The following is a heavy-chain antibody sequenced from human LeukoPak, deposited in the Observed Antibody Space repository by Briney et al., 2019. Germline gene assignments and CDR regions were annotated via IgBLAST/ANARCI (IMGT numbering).Heavy chain of an antibody. CDR2: IAASGGTGT. V-gene: IGHV3-23*01. CDR3: ARAASTVTRNLDY. D-gene: IGHD4-17*01. Sequence: GSLSLSCAASGVTFSDYSRSWVRQAPGKGLEWVSIIAASGGTGTYNADSVKGRFTISRDNSKNKLYLQLNSLGAADTAVYYCARAASTVTRNLDYWGQGTLVTVSS. CDR1: GVTFSDYS. J-gene: IGHJ4*02.